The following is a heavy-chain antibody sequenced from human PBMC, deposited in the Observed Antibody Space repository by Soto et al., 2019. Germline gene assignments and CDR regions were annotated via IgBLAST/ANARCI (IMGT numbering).Heavy chain of an antibody. CDR1: GFTFSSYS. V-gene: IGHV3-21*01. Sequence: EVQLVESGGGLVKPGGSLRLSCAASGFTFSSYSMNWVRQAPGKGLEWVSSISSGSSYIYYADSVKGRFTISRDNAKNSLYLQMNSLRAEDTAVYYCARAHYGDFDAFDIWGQGTMVTVSS. J-gene: IGHJ3*02. CDR2: ISSGSSYI. CDR3: ARAHYGDFDAFDI. D-gene: IGHD4-17*01.